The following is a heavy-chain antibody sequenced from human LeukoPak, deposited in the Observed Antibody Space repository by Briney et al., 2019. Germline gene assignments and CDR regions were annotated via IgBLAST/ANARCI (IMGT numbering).Heavy chain of an antibody. CDR2: TYYTSKWYY. CDR1: GDSVSTNSAA. Sequence: SQTLSLTCAISGDSVSTNSAAWIWIRQSPSRGLEWLGRTYYTSKWYYDYAVFVKSRITINPDTSKNQFSLQLTSVTPEDTAVYFCAWVNWALKKTFDIWGQGTMVTVSS. V-gene: IGHV6-1*01. CDR3: AWVNWALKKTFDI. D-gene: IGHD7-27*01. J-gene: IGHJ3*02.